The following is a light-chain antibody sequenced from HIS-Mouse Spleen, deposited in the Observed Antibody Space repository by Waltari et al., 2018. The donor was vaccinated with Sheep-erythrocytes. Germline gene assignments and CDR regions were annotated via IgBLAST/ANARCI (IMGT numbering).Light chain of an antibody. Sequence: QSALTQPRSASGSPGQSVTISCTGTSSDVGGSNYVPWYQQHPGKAPKLMIYDVSKRPSGVPDRFSGSKSGNTASLTISGLQAEDEADYYCCSYAGSYNHVFATGTKVTVL. V-gene: IGLV2-11*01. CDR3: CSYAGSYNHV. CDR1: SSDVGGSNY. J-gene: IGLJ1*01. CDR2: DVS.